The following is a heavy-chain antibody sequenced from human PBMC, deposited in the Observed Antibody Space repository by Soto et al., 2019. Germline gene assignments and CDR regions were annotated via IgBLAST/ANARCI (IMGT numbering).Heavy chain of an antibody. Sequence: PSETLSLTCTVSGGSISSSSYYWGWIRQPPGKGLEWIGSIYYSGSTYYNPSLKSRVTISVDTSKNQFSLKLSSVTAADTAVYYCARRRPRSGGSPGNFDYWGQGTLVTVSS. V-gene: IGHV4-39*01. CDR3: ARRRPRSGGSPGNFDY. CDR1: GGSISSSSYY. D-gene: IGHD2-15*01. CDR2: IYYSGST. J-gene: IGHJ4*02.